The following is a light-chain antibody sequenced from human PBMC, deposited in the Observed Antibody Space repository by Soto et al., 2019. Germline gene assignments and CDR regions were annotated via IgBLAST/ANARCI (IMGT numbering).Light chain of an antibody. CDR3: SSYTGSSTPFV. J-gene: IGLJ1*01. Sequence: QSVLTQPASVSGSPGQSITISCTGTSSDVGAFNFVSWYQQFPGKAPKLIIYEVTNRPSGVSNRFSGSKSGNTASLTISGLQAEDESDYYCSSYTGSSTPFVFGTGTKVTVL. CDR1: SSDVGAFNF. V-gene: IGLV2-14*01. CDR2: EVT.